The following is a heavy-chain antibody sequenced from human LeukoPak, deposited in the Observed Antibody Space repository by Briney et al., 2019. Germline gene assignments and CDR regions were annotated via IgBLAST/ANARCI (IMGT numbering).Heavy chain of an antibody. CDR2: ISTSESI. CDR3: AREIPSGFDY. J-gene: IGHJ4*02. Sequence: SETLSLTCTVSDGSISSYFWSWVRQPAGKGLEWIGRISTSESINFNPSLKSRVTMSVDTSKNHFSLKLSSVTAADTAVYYCAREIPSGFDYWGQGTLVTVSS. CDR1: DGSISSYF. V-gene: IGHV4-4*07. D-gene: IGHD3-10*01.